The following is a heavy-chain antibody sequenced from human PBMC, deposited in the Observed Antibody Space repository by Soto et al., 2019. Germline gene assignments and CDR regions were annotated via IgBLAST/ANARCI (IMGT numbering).Heavy chain of an antibody. D-gene: IGHD3-3*01. Sequence: EVQLVESGGGLVQPGGSLRLSCAASGFTFSSYEMNWVRQAPGKGLEWVSYISSSGSTIYYADSVKGRFTISRDNAKNSLYLQMNSLRAEDTAVYYCARGGIFGVPEMDYWGQGTLVTVSS. J-gene: IGHJ4*02. CDR1: GFTFSSYE. CDR3: ARGGIFGVPEMDY. V-gene: IGHV3-48*03. CDR2: ISSSGSTI.